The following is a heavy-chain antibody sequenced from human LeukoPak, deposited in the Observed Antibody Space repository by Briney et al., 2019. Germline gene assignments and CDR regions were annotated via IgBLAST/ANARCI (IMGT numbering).Heavy chain of an antibody. J-gene: IGHJ4*02. V-gene: IGHV3-21*01. CDR2: IRGTSTYI. CDR1: GFTFSTYS. CDR3: ARRQPLGCSGTSCYAGPVDY. D-gene: IGHD2-2*01. Sequence: GGSLRLSCAASGFTFSTYSMNWVRQAPGKGLEWVSSIRGTSTYIYYADSVKGRFTISRDNGKNSLYLQMNSLRAEDTAVYYCARRQPLGCSGTSCYAGPVDYWGQGTLVTVSS.